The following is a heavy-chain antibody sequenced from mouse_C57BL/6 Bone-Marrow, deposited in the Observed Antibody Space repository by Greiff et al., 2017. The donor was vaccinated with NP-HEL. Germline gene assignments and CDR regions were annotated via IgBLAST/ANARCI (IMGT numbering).Heavy chain of an antibody. CDR1: GYTFTSYW. D-gene: IGHD1-1*01. Sequence: VQLQQSGAELAKPGASVKLSCKASGYTFTSYWMHWVKQRPGQGLEWIGYIYPSSGYTKYTQKFKGKATLTADKSSSTAYMQLSSLTYDDSAVYYCARSAGSNSWFAYWGKGTLVTVSA. V-gene: IGHV1-7*01. CDR2: IYPSSGYT. CDR3: ARSAGSNSWFAY. J-gene: IGHJ3*01.